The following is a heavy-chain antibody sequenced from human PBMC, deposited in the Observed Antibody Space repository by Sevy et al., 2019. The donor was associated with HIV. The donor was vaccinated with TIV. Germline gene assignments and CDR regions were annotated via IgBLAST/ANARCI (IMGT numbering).Heavy chain of an antibody. CDR3: ARGGDGVVPSPIVGLGPGTKYWYFDF. Sequence: SETLSLTCAVSGGSFSGYSWDWIRQPPGKGLEWIGEVTHSGSTNYNPSLKSRVPITVDTSKNQFSLKLNFVTAADTAVYYCARGGDGVVPSPIVGLGPGTKYWYFDFWGRGTLVTVSS. J-gene: IGHJ2*01. V-gene: IGHV4-34*01. CDR1: GGSFSGYS. D-gene: IGHD3-3*01. CDR2: VTHSGST.